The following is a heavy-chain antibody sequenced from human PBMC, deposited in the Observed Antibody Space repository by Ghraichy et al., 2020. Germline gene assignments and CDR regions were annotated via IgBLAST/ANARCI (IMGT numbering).Heavy chain of an antibody. J-gene: IGHJ3*02. V-gene: IGHV3-23*01. Sequence: GESLNISCAASGFTFSSYAMSWVRQAPGKELEWVSAISGSGGSTYYADSVKGRFTISRDNSKNTLYLQMNSLRAEDTAVYYCAKDRNWYYNAFDIWGQGTMVTVSS. D-gene: IGHD3-10*01. CDR1: GFTFSSYA. CDR2: ISGSGGST. CDR3: AKDRNWYYNAFDI.